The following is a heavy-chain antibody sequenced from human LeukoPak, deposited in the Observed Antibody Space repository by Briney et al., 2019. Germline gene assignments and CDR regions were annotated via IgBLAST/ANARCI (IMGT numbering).Heavy chain of an antibody. CDR2: IFYSGST. Sequence: SETLSLTCTVSGYSISSGYYWGWVRQPPGKALEWIGNIFYSGSTYYSPSLKSRVTISLDTSRNQFSLKLSSVTAADTAVYYCARDRYYDSSGDYYYYMDVWGKGTTVTISS. J-gene: IGHJ6*03. CDR1: GYSISSGYY. CDR3: ARDRYYDSSGDYYYYMDV. V-gene: IGHV4-38-2*02. D-gene: IGHD3-22*01.